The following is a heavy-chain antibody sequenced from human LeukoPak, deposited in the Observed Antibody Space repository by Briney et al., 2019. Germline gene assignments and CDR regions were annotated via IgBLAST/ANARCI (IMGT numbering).Heavy chain of an antibody. CDR1: GYTFTSYD. Sequence: GASVKFSCKASGYTFTSYDINGVRQATGQGLEWTQWMNPNSGHTGYAQKFQGRFTITRNTSISTAYMELSSLRSEDTAMYYCARGTLYSGWSYYFDYWGQGSQVTVSS. CDR3: ARGTLYSGWSYYFDY. D-gene: IGHD6-19*01. V-gene: IGHV1-8*03. CDR2: MNPNSGHT. J-gene: IGHJ4*02.